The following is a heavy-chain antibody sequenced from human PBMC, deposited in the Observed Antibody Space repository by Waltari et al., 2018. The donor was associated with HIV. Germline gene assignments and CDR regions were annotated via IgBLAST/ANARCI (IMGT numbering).Heavy chain of an antibody. D-gene: IGHD2-8*01. CDR2: IKQDGSEK. J-gene: IGHJ3*02. Sequence: EVQLEESGGGLVQPGGSLRLSCAVSGFTFRSYWMSWVRQAPGKGLEWVGNIKQDGSEKHYVDSVKGRFTISRDNAKKSLYLQMNSLRAEDTAVYYCARMGLMVYAIGAFDIWGQGTMVTVSS. CDR1: GFTFRSYW. V-gene: IGHV3-7*01. CDR3: ARMGLMVYAIGAFDI.